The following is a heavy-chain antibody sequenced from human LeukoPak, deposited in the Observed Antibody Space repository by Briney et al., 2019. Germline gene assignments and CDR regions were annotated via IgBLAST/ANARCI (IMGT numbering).Heavy chain of an antibody. J-gene: IGHJ4*02. D-gene: IGHD6-13*01. CDR3: ARTGVSSSWYFDY. CDR2: INHSGST. Sequence: PSETLSLTCAVYGGSFSGYYWSWIRQPPGKGLEWIGEINHSGSTNYNPSLKSRVTISVDTSKNQFSLKLSSVTAADTAVYYCARTGVSSSWYFDYWGQGTLVTVSS. CDR1: GGSFSGYY. V-gene: IGHV4-34*01.